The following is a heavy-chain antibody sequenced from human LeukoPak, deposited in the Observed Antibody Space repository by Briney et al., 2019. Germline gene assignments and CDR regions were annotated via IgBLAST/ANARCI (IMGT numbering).Heavy chain of an antibody. J-gene: IGHJ4*02. D-gene: IGHD1-1*01. CDR1: GFPFIEYS. V-gene: IGHV3-48*01. Sequence: GGSLRLSCTAPGFPFIEYSMNWVRQAPGKGLEWISYIGIDSGNTKYADSVRGRFTISADKAKNSLYLQMNSLRVEDTAVYYCARDHNYAFDNWGQGTLVSVAS. CDR3: ARDHNYAFDN. CDR2: IGIDSGNT.